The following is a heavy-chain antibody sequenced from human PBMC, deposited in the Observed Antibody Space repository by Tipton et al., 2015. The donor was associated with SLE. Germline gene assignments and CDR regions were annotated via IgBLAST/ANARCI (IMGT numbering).Heavy chain of an antibody. CDR1: GFTFSRYW. Sequence: GSLRLSCAASGFTFSRYWMNWVRQAPGKGLEWVAIIEEDGSEKHYVDSVRGRFTISRDNAKNSLYLQMNSLRAEDTAVYYCARSSWGPDYWGQGTLVPVSS. V-gene: IGHV3-7*01. J-gene: IGHJ4*02. CDR3: ARSSWGPDY. CDR2: IEEDGSEK. D-gene: IGHD6-13*01.